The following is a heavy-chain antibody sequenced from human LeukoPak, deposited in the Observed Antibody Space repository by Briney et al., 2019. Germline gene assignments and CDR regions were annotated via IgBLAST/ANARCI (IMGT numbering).Heavy chain of an antibody. CDR2: ISYTGST. V-gene: IGHV4-59*01. D-gene: IGHD4-11*01. CDR3: ARSPSGLGYSDCYFDN. Sequence: SETLSLTCSVSGGSISRYYWNWIRQSPGKGLEWIGYISYTGSTKYNLSLKSRVTISLDTSKNQFSLNLNSVTVADTAVYYCARSPSGLGYSDCYFDNWGQGTLITVSP. J-gene: IGHJ4*02. CDR1: GGSISRYY.